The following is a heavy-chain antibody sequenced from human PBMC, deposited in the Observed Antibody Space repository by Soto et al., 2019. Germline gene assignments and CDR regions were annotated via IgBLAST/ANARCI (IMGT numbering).Heavy chain of an antibody. CDR1: GGSISSYY. CDR2: IYYSGST. CDR3: ARGDYVYYYMDV. Sequence: SETLSLTCTVSGGSISSYYWSWIRQPPGKGLERIGYIYYSGSTNYNPSLKSRVTISVDTSKNQFSLKLSSVTAADTAVYYCARGDYVYYYMDVWGKGTTVTVSS. J-gene: IGHJ6*03. V-gene: IGHV4-59*01.